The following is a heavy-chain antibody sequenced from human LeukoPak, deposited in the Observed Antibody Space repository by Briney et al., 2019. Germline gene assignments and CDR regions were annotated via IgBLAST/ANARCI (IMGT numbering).Heavy chain of an antibody. CDR1: GFTVSSNY. D-gene: IGHD6-13*01. J-gene: IGHJ4*02. CDR2: INTDGSIT. CDR3: ARVAGGTTFDY. V-gene: IGHV3-74*01. Sequence: GGSLRLSCAASGFTVSSNYMSWVRQAPGKGLVWVSRINTDGSITSYADSVKGRFTISRDTAKNTLYLQMNSLRVEDTAIYYCARVAGGTTFDYWGQGARVTVSS.